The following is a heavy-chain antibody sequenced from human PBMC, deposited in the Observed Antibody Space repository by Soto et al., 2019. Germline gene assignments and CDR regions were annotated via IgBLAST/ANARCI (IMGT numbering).Heavy chain of an antibody. CDR3: ARVGSAAASAGLGYYKYPMDV. J-gene: IGHJ6*02. D-gene: IGHD6-13*01. Sequence: QVQLVQSGAEVKKPGSSVKVSCKASGGTFNSYALSWVRQASEQGLEWMGGIIPIFGKVNFAQNFQGRVTITADESTSTAYMELSSLGSEDTAVYYCARVGSAAASAGLGYYKYPMDVWCQGTTVSVSS. CDR2: IIPIFGKV. CDR1: GGTFNSYA. V-gene: IGHV1-69*01.